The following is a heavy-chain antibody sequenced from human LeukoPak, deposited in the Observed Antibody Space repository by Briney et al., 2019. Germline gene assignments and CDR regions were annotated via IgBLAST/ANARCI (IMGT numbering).Heavy chain of an antibody. D-gene: IGHD3-10*01. CDR3: ARDGELLWFGELKYYFDY. Sequence: GGSLRLSCAASGFTFSSYAMSWVRQAPGKGLEWVSAISGSGGSTYYADSVKGRFTISRDNSKNTLYLQMNSLRAEDTAVYYCARDGELLWFGELKYYFDYWGQGTLVTVSS. CDR2: ISGSGGST. J-gene: IGHJ4*02. CDR1: GFTFSSYA. V-gene: IGHV3-23*01.